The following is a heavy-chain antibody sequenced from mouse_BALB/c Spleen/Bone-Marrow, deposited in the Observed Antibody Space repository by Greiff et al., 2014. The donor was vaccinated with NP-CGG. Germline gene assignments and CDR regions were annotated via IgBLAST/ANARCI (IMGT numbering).Heavy chain of an antibody. CDR2: INPNNGGT. J-gene: IGHJ2*01. D-gene: IGHD4-1*01. CDR3: TRGRTWDFDY. Sequence: QVQLQQSGAELVKPGTSVKLSCKASGYTFTTYYMYWVKQRPGQGLEWIGEINPNNGGTNFKEKFKSKATLTVDKSSSTAYMQLSSLTSEDSAVYYCTRGRTWDFDYWGQGTILTVSS. CDR1: GYTFTTYY. V-gene: IGHV1S81*02.